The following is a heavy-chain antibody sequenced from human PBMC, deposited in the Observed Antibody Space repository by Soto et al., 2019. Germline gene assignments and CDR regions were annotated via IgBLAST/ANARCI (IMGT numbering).Heavy chain of an antibody. V-gene: IGHV3-9*01. CDR2: ISWNSGSI. J-gene: IGHJ3*02. D-gene: IGHD6-19*01. CDR3: ARVLQWLVQAFDI. Sequence: GGSLRLSCAASGFTFDDYAMHWVRQAPGKGLEWVSGISWNSGSIGYADSVKGRFTISRDNAKNSLYLQMNSLRAEDTAVYYCARVLQWLVQAFDIWGQGTMVTVSS. CDR1: GFTFDDYA.